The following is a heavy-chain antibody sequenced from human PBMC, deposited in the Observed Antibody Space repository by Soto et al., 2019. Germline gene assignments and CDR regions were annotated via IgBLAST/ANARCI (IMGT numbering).Heavy chain of an antibody. J-gene: IGHJ6*02. CDR1: GGSISSYY. Sequence: SETLSLTCTVSGGSISSYYWSWIRQPPGKGLEYVGCMYNSGTTNYNPSLKSRVTISEDTSKNQFSLKLSSMTAADTAVYYCSRDVDFGEEDVWGQGTTVTVSS. V-gene: IGHV4-59*01. CDR2: MYNSGTT. CDR3: SRDVDFGEEDV. D-gene: IGHD4-17*01.